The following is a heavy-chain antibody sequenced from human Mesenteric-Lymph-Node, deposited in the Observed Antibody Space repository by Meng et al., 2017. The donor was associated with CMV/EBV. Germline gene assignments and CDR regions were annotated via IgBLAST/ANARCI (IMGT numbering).Heavy chain of an antibody. V-gene: IGHV4-34*01. CDR3: ARGSSYDILTGYFDY. CDR1: GGSFSGYY. J-gene: IGHJ4*02. CDR2: INHSGST. D-gene: IGHD3-9*01. Sequence: QVPLHQWGVGLLKPSETLSVTCAVYGGSFSGYYWNWIRQSPEKGLEWIGEINHSGSTTYNPSFTSRIIISVDTSTNQISLNMSSVTAADTAVYYCARGSSYDILTGYFDYWGQGALVTVSS.